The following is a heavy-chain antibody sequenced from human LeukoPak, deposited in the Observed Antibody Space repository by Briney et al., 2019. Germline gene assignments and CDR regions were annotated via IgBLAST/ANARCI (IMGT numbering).Heavy chain of an antibody. V-gene: IGHV3-21*01. D-gene: IGHD4-17*01. CDR1: GFTFSDYT. CDR3: ARGYGDHTCDY. CDR2: ISSSSSYI. Sequence: GGSLRLSCAASGFTFSDYTMNWVRQAPGKGLEWVSSISSSSSYIYYADSVKGRFTISRDNAKNSLYPQMNSLRAEDTTVYYCARGYGDHTCDYWGQGTLVTVSS. J-gene: IGHJ4*02.